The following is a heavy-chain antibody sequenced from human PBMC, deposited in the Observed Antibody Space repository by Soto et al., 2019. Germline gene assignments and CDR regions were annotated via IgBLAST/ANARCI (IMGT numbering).Heavy chain of an antibody. J-gene: IGHJ4*02. V-gene: IGHV4-59*08. CDR2: IYYSGST. D-gene: IGHD2-15*01. CDR1: GGSISSYY. Sequence: QVQLQESGPGLVKPSETLSLTCTVSGGSISSYYWSWIRQPPGKGLEWIGYIYYSGSTNYNPSLKSRVTISVDTSKNQFSLKLSSVTAADTAVYYCARWNYCSGGSCYCDYWGQGTLVTVSS. CDR3: ARWNYCSGGSCYCDY.